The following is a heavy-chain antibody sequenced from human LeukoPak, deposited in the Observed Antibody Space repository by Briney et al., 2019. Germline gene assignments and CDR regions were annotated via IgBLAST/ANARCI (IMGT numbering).Heavy chain of an antibody. CDR3: ANPASYYDSSGYYYY. CDR1: GFTFSNFA. J-gene: IGHJ4*02. D-gene: IGHD3-22*01. Sequence: GGSLRLSCAASGFTFSNFAMTWVRQAPGKGLEWVLGISGGGRSIYHTDSVKGRFTVSRDNLKSTLILQMSGLRAEDTAVYYCANPASYYDSSGYYYYWGQGTLVTVSS. V-gene: IGHV3-23*01. CDR2: ISGGGRSI.